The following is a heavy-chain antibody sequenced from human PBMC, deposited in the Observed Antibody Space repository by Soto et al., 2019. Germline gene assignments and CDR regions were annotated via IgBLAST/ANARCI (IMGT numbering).Heavy chain of an antibody. CDR1: GGTFSTYT. Sequence: QVQLVQSGAEVKKPGSSVKVSCKASGGTFSTYTVTWVRQAPGQGLEWMGRIIPILEIANYAQKFQGRVTITADKSTNTAYMERSSMRSEYTAVYYCARDGNCSGGDGDDTYNWLDPWGQGTLVTVSS. J-gene: IGHJ5*02. CDR2: IIPILEIA. CDR3: ARDGNCSGGDGDDTYNWLDP. D-gene: IGHD2-15*01. V-gene: IGHV1-69*08.